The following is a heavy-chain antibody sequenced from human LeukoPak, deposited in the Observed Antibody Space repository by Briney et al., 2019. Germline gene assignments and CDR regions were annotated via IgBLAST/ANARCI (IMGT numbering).Heavy chain of an antibody. CDR2: IYPGDSDT. V-gene: IGHV5-51*01. CDR3: ARHHYYDSSGTNSLNYMDV. CDR1: GYSFTSYW. D-gene: IGHD3-22*01. Sequence: TGESLKISCKGSGYSFTSYWIGWVRQMPGKGLEWMGIIYPGDSDTRYSPSFQGQVTISADESISTAYLQWSSLKASDTAMYYCARHHYYDSSGTNSLNYMDVWGKGTTVTISS. J-gene: IGHJ6*03.